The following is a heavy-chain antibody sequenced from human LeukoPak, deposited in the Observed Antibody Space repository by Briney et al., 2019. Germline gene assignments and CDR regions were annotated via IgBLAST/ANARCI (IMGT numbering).Heavy chain of an antibody. CDR3: AHRKNYYDSSVFDN. Sequence: SGPTLVNPTQTLTLTCTFSGFSLNTRGVGVGWIRQPPGRALEWLALIYWDDDRRYSPSLKSRLTITKDTSRNQVVLAMTNMDPVDTATYFCAHRKNYYDSSVFDNWGQGTLVTVSS. D-gene: IGHD3-22*01. CDR2: IYWDDDR. J-gene: IGHJ4*02. CDR1: GFSLNTRGVG. V-gene: IGHV2-5*02.